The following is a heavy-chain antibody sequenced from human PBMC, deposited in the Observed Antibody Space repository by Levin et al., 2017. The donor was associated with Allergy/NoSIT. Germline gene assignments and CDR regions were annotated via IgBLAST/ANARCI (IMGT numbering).Heavy chain of an antibody. J-gene: IGHJ4*02. CDR3: ASYGWGRYFSPPRG. Sequence: GESLKISCKGSGYSFTSYWISWVRQMPGKGLEWMGRIDPSDSYTNYSPSFQGHVTISADKSISTAYLQWSSLKASDTAMYYCASYGWGRYFSPPRGWGQGTLVTVSS. D-gene: IGHD3-10*01. V-gene: IGHV5-10-1*01. CDR2: IDPSDSYT. CDR1: GYSFTSYW.